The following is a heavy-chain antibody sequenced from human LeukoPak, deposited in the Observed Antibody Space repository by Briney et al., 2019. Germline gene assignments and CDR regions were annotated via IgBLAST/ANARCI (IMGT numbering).Heavy chain of an antibody. Sequence: SETLSLTCTVSGGSISSYYWSWIRQPPGKGREWIGYIYYSGSTNYNPSLTRPGTISVDTSKNPFSLKLSSVTAADTAVYSCARDSPYYYGSGSATYYMDVWGKGTTVTISS. J-gene: IGHJ6*03. CDR3: ARDSPYYYGSGSATYYMDV. CDR1: GGSISSYY. V-gene: IGHV4-59*01. D-gene: IGHD3-10*01. CDR2: IYYSGST.